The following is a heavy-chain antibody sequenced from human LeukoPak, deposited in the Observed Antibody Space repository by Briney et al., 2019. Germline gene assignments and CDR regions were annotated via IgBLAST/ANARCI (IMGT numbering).Heavy chain of an antibody. J-gene: IGHJ3*01. Sequence: SETLSLTCSVSDGSTTGYYWSWIRQPPGKGLEWIAYVYYTGRTLYNPTLESRVTISVDTSKTQFSLTVTSVTAADTAVYYCARHMSVSYDAFDLWGRGTTVTVSS. D-gene: IGHD3-10*01. CDR3: ARHMSVSYDAFDL. CDR1: DGSTTGYY. V-gene: IGHV4-59*08. CDR2: VYYTGRT.